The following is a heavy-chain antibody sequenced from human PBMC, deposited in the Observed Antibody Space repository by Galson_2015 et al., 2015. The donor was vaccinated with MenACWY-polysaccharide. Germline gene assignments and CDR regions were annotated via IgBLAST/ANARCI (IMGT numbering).Heavy chain of an antibody. CDR1: GFTFSSYS. J-gene: IGHJ4*02. V-gene: IGHV3-21*01. CDR2: ISSSSSYI. Sequence: SLRLSCAASGFTFSSYSMNWVRPAPGKGLEWVSSISSSSSYIYYADSVKGRFTISRDNAKNSLYLQMNSLRAEDTAVYYCARDSYGDYAFDYWGQGTLATVSS. CDR3: ARDSYGDYAFDY. D-gene: IGHD4-17*01.